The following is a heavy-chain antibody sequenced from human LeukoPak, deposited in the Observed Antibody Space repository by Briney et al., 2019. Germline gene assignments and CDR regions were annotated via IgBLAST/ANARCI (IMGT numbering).Heavy chain of an antibody. CDR3: ARDLVATIQTGGY. CDR1: GFTFSSYG. D-gene: IGHD5-12*01. V-gene: IGHV3-30*02. CDR2: IRYDGSNK. Sequence: GGSLRLSCAASGFTFSSYGMHWVRQAPGKGLEWVAFIRYDGSNKYYADSVKGRFTISRDNSKNTLYLQMNSLRAEDTAVYYCARDLVATIQTGGYWGQGTLVTVSS. J-gene: IGHJ4*02.